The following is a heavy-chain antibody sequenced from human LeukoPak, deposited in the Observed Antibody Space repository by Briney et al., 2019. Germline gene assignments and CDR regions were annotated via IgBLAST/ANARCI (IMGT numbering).Heavy chain of an antibody. V-gene: IGHV1-18*01. CDR1: GYTFTIYG. Sequence: ASVTVSFTASGYTFTIYGISWVRQAPGQGLEWMGWISAYNGNTNYAQKLQGRVTMTTDTSTSTAYMELRSLRSDDTAVYYCARVRFLGHAFDIWGQGTMVTVSS. CDR2: ISAYNGNT. CDR3: ARVRFLGHAFDI. J-gene: IGHJ3*02. D-gene: IGHD3-3*01.